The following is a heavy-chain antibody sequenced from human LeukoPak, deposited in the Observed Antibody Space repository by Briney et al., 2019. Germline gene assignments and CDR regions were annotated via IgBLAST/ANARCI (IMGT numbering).Heavy chain of an antibody. CDR3: VGRPWNFDY. V-gene: IGHV3-15*05. Sequence: GGSLRLSCAASGFNFNHAWTTWVRQAPGKGLEWVGRIKSKNDGGTTDFAAPVKGRFTISRDDSKRMMFLEMNGLKTEDTAVYYCVGRPWNFDYWGQGTLVTVSS. J-gene: IGHJ4*02. CDR2: IKSKNDGGTT. D-gene: IGHD1-1*01. CDR1: GFNFNHAW.